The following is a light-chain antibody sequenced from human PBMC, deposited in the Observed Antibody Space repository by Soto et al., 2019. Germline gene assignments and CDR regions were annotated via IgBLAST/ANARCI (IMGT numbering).Light chain of an antibody. V-gene: IGKV3-20*01. CDR2: GAS. CDR1: QSVSSY. Sequence: EIVLTQSPATLSLSPGERATLSCRASQSVSSYLAWYQQKPGQAPRLLIYGASSRATGIPDRFSGSGSGTDFTLTISRLEPEDFAVYYCQHSSTFGQGTKLEIK. CDR3: QHSST. J-gene: IGKJ2*01.